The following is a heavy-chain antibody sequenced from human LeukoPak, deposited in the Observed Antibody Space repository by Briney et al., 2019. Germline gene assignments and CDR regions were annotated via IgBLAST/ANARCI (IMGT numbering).Heavy chain of an antibody. CDR3: ARSGGDYTQSQFDY. D-gene: IGHD4-17*01. CDR1: GGSISSYY. Sequence: SETLSLTCTVSGGSISSYYWSWIRQPAGKGLEWIGRIYTSGSTDYNPSLKSRVTMSVDTSKNQFSLKLSSVTAADTAVYYCARSGGDYTQSQFDYWGQGTLVTVSS. CDR2: IYTSGST. J-gene: IGHJ4*02. V-gene: IGHV4-4*07.